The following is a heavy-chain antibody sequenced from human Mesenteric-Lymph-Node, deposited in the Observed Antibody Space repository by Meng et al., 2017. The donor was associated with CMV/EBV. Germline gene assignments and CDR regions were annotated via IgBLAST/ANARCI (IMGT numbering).Heavy chain of an antibody. J-gene: IGHJ5*02. D-gene: IGHD5-18*01. CDR2: INPSGGRT. CDR3: ARNSYGYNWFDP. Sequence: ASVKVSCKASGYTFTSYYMHWVRQAPGQGLEWMGIINPSGGRTSYAQKFQGRVTMTRDTSTSTVYMELSSLRSEDTAVYYCARNSYGYNWFDPWGQGTLVTVSS. CDR1: GYTFTSYY. V-gene: IGHV1-46*01.